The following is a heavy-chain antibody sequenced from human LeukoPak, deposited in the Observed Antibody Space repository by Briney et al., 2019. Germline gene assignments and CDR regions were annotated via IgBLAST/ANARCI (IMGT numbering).Heavy chain of an antibody. D-gene: IGHD1-7*01. Sequence: GSLRLSCAASGFTFSTYWMHWVRHAPGKGLVWVSRINSDGSSTDYADSVKGRFTISRDNAKNSLYLQMNSLRAEDTAAYYCARDGSELHYRGQGTRVTVYS. J-gene: IGHJ4*02. CDR1: GFTFSTYW. CDR3: ARDGSELHY. V-gene: IGHV3-74*01. CDR2: INSDGSST.